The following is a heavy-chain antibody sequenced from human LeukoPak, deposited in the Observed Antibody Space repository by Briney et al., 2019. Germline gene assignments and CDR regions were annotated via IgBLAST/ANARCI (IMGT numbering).Heavy chain of an antibody. CDR2: MNPNSGNT. V-gene: IGHV1-8*01. CDR3: ARYESSTSPEATTGFEY. CDR1: GYTFTSYD. D-gene: IGHD3-22*01. Sequence: ASVKVSCKASGYTFTSYDINWVRQATGQGLEWMGWMNPNSGNTGYAQKFQGRVTMTRNTSISTAYMELSSLRSEDTAVYYCARYESSTSPEATTGFEYWGQGTLVTVSS. J-gene: IGHJ4*02.